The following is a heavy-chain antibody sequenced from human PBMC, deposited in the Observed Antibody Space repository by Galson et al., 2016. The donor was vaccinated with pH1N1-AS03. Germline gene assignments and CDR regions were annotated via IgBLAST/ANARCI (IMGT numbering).Heavy chain of an antibody. Sequence: SVKVSCKASGYAFTNFYIHWVRQAPGQGLEWMGRINPSGGTAIYAQKFQGRVTMTRDTSSSTVYMELSSLRAEDTAFFYCARDHVYVRSVFQHWGQGTLVTVSS. CDR3: ARDHVYVRSVFQH. CDR2: INPSGGTA. D-gene: IGHD3-22*01. CDR1: GYAFTNFY. V-gene: IGHV1-46*01. J-gene: IGHJ1*01.